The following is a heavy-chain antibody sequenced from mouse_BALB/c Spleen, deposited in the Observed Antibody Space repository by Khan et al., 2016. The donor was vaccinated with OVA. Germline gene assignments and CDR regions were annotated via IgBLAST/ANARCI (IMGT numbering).Heavy chain of an antibody. J-gene: IGHJ2*01. CDR1: GYTFTSYV. D-gene: IGHD2-14*01. CDR3: AKNYRDDVYFDY. CDR2: IYPYNDDT. Sequence: VQLQQSGPELVKPGASVRMSCKASGYTFTSYVMHWVKQKPGQGLEWIGYIYPYNDDTKYNEKFKGKATLPSDKSSSTAYMEIRSLTSEDSAVYYCAKNYRDDVYFDYWGQGTTLTVSS. V-gene: IGHV1S136*01.